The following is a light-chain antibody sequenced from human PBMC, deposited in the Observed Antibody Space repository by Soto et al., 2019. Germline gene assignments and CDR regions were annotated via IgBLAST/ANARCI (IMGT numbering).Light chain of an antibody. V-gene: IGKV1-33*01. J-gene: IGKJ3*01. CDR1: HDIANS. Sequence: DIQMTQSPSSLSASVGDRVTITCQASHDIANSLNWYQQRPGKAPKLLIFDASSLATGVPSRFSGGGSGTDFTFTINFMQPEDIATYYCQHYDRFPFTFGPGTTVDIK. CDR2: DAS. CDR3: QHYDRFPFT.